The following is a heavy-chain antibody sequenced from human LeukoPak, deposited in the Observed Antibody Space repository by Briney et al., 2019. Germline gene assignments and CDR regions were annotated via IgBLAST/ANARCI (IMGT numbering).Heavy chain of an antibody. V-gene: IGHV1-24*01. D-gene: IGHD3-3*01. CDR1: GYTGIELS. CDR3: ATHTISGVVTYASLI. Sequence: VSVKVSCKLSGYTGIELSMHWVRQVPGKGLEWMGGFDPEDGETKYAQKFQGRVTMTEDTSTDTAYMELSRLTSEDTAVYYCATHTISGVVTYASLIWGRGTLVTVSS. J-gene: IGHJ3*02. CDR2: FDPEDGET.